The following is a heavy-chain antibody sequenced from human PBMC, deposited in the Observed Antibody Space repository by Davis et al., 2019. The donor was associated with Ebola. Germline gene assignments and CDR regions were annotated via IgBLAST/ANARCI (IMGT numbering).Heavy chain of an antibody. CDR2: IYYSGST. V-gene: IGHV4-59*01. Sequence: PSETLSLTCTVSGGSISSYYWSWIRQPPGKGLEWIGYIYYSGSTNYNPSLKSRVTISVDTSKNQFSLKLSSVTAADTAVYYCARGGSGWYDGWFDPWGQGTLVTVSS. CDR3: ARGGSGWYDGWFDP. J-gene: IGHJ5*02. CDR1: GGSISSYY. D-gene: IGHD6-19*01.